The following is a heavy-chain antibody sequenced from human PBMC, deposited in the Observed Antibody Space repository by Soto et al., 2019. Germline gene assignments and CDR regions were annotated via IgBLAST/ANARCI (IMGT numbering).Heavy chain of an antibody. CDR1: GFTFSTYA. CDR3: AKGRDFWSGRGFEF. V-gene: IGHV3-23*01. CDR2: ISGSGGST. D-gene: IGHD3-3*01. Sequence: GGSLRLSCVASGFTFSTYAMSWVRQAPGKGLEWVSAISGSGGSTYYADSVKGRFTISRDNSKNTLYLQMNSLRVEDTAVYYCAKGRDFWSGRGFEFRGQGTLVTVSS. J-gene: IGHJ4*02.